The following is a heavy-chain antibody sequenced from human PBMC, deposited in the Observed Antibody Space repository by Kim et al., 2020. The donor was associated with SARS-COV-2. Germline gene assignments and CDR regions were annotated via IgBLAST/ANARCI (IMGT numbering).Heavy chain of an antibody. CDR3: ARSPQYYYDSSGYLNFDY. J-gene: IGHJ4*02. Sequence: SETLSLTCTVSGGSISSYYWSWIRQPPGKGLEWIGYIYYSGSTNYNPSLKSRVTISVDTSKNQFSLKLSSVTAADTAVYYCARSPQYYYDSSGYLNFDYWGQGTLVTVSS. D-gene: IGHD3-22*01. CDR2: IYYSGST. CDR1: GGSISSYY. V-gene: IGHV4-59*13.